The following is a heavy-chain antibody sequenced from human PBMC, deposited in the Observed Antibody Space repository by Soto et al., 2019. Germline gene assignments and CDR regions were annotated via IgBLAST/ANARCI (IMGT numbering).Heavy chain of an antibody. CDR3: ARSRVAYYYDSSGYYSFDY. CDR1: GYTFTSYG. J-gene: IGHJ4*02. V-gene: IGHV1-18*01. D-gene: IGHD3-22*01. CDR2: ISAYNGNT. Sequence: GASVKVSCKASGYTFTSYGISWVRQAPGQGLEWMGWISAYNGNTNYAQELQGRVTMTTDTSTSTAYMELRSLRSDDTAVYYRARSRVAYYYDSSGYYSFDYWGQGTLVTVSS.